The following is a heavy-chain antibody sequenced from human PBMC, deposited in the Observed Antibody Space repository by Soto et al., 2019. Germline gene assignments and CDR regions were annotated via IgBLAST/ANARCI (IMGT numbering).Heavy chain of an antibody. D-gene: IGHD2-2*01. V-gene: IGHV3-33*01. CDR2: IWYDGSNK. J-gene: IGHJ4*02. Sequence: QVQLVESGGGVVQPGRSLRLSCAASGFTFSSYGMHWVRQAPGKGLEWVAVIWYDGSNKYYADSVKGRFTISRDNSKNPLDLQMNRLRAEDTAVYYCARDPSDCSSTSCYAPGGHYFDYWGQGTLVTVSS. CDR1: GFTFSSYG. CDR3: ARDPSDCSSTSCYAPGGHYFDY.